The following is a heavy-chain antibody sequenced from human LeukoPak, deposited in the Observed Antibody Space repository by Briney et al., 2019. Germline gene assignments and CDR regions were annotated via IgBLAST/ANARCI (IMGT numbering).Heavy chain of an antibody. CDR2: ISWNSGSI. V-gene: IGHV3-9*01. Sequence: QPGGSLRLSCAASGFTFSSYAMSWVRQAPGKGLEWVSGISWNSGSIGYADSVKGRFTISRDNAKNSLYLQMNSLRAEDTALYYCAKDINIGYSSGWFPDYWGQGTLVTVSS. CDR3: AKDINIGYSSGWFPDY. J-gene: IGHJ4*02. CDR1: GFTFSSYA. D-gene: IGHD6-19*01.